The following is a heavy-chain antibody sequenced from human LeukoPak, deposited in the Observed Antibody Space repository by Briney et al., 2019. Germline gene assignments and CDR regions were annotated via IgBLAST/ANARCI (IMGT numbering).Heavy chain of an antibody. CDR3: AKDRPELLSSENC. J-gene: IGHJ4*02. D-gene: IGHD6-19*01. Sequence: GRSLRLSCAASGFTFSNYGMHWVRQAPGKGLEWVAVISYNGSNKYYADSMKGRFTISRDNSKNTLYLQMNSLRAEDTAVYYCAKDRPELLSSENCWGLGTLVTVSS. CDR2: ISYNGSNK. V-gene: IGHV3-30*18. CDR1: GFTFSNYG.